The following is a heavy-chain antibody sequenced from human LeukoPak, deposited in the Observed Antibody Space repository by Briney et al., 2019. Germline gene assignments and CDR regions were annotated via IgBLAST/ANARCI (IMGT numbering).Heavy chain of an antibody. J-gene: IGHJ6*02. D-gene: IGHD5-18*01. V-gene: IGHV4-34*01. Sequence: MTSETLSLTCAVYGGSFSGYYWSWIRQPPGKGLEWIGEINHSGSTNYNPSLKSRVTLSVDTSTNQLFLKLSSVTAADTAVYYCARGWDTGYSYYGMDVWGPGTTVTVSS. CDR1: GGSFSGYY. CDR2: INHSGST. CDR3: ARGWDTGYSYYGMDV.